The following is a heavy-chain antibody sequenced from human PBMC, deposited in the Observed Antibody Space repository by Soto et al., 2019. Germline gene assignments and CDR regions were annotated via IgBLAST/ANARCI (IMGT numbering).Heavy chain of an antibody. D-gene: IGHD1-26*01. CDR1: GYMFTNYW. CDR2: IDPSDSYT. J-gene: IGHJ4*02. V-gene: IGHV5-10-1*01. Sequence: PGESLKISCQGSGYMFTNYWINWVRQVSGGGLEWLGRIDPSDSYTKYNPSFQGHVTMSVDKSISTAYLQWSSLKASDTAMYYCARLSSYCVNRSPLCTHWGQGTLVTVSS. CDR3: ARLSSYCVNRSPLCTH.